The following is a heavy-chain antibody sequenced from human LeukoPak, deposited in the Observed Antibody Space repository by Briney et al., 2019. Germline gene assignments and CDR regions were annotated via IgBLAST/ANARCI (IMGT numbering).Heavy chain of an antibody. CDR1: GFSFGNYF. D-gene: IGHD6-19*01. Sequence: PGGSLRLSCAASGFSFGNYFMHWVRQAPGKGLIWVSRINPDGSTIYYADSVKGRFTISRDNVGSSLYLEMNSLSVEDTALYYCTRGLSATHNAFDLWGQGTLVTVSS. CDR3: TRGLSATHNAFDL. J-gene: IGHJ3*01. CDR2: INPDGSTI. V-gene: IGHV3-74*01.